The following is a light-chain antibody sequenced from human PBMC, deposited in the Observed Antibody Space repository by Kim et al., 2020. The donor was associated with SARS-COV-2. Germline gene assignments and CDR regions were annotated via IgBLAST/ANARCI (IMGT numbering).Light chain of an antibody. J-gene: IGLJ1*01. Sequence: PGQPASITCSGDKLGDKYASWYQQKPGQSPLLVIYQDTKRPSGIPERFSGSNSGNTATLTSGGTQAMDEADYYCQAWDSSSDAYVFGSGTKVTVL. CDR3: QAWDSSSDAYV. CDR1: KLGDKY. V-gene: IGLV3-1*01. CDR2: QDT.